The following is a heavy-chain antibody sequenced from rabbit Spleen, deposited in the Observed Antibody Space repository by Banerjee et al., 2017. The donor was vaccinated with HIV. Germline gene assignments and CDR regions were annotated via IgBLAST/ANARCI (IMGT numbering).Heavy chain of an antibody. CDR1: GFSFSSSYY. Sequence: QSLEESGGGLVQPEGSLTLTCTASGFSFSSSYYMCWVRQAPGKGLEWIGCIGAASGTTYYASWAKGRFTISKTSSTTVTLQMTSLTAADTATCVCARSSSDYKWGMDLWGPGTLVTVS. V-gene: IGHV1S40*01. J-gene: IGHJ6*01. CDR3: ARSSSDYKWGMDL. CDR2: IGAASGTT. D-gene: IGHD1-1*01.